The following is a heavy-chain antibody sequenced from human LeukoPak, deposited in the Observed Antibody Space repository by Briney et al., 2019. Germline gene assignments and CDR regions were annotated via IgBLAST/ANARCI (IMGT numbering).Heavy chain of an antibody. CDR1: GGTFSSYA. J-gene: IGHJ4*02. Sequence: WASVKVSCKASGGTFSSYAISWVRQAPGQGLEWMGRIIPILGIANYAQKFQGRVTITADKSTSTAYMELSSLRSEDTAVYYCARFYRNYGDYYYWGQGTLVTVSS. D-gene: IGHD4-17*01. CDR3: ARFYRNYGDYYY. CDR2: IIPILGIA. V-gene: IGHV1-69*04.